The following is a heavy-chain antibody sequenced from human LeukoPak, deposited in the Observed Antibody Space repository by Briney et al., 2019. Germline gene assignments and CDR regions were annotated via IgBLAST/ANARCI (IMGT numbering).Heavy chain of an antibody. CDR1: GFTFSSHA. Sequence: PGGSLRLSCAASGFTFSSHAMTWVRQAPGKGLEWVPVISGGGGSTYYADSVKGRFTISRDNSKNTLSLQMNSLRAEDTAVYYCAKGAIAAAGGNYFDYWGQGTLVTVSS. CDR2: ISGGGGST. CDR3: AKGAIAAAGGNYFDY. J-gene: IGHJ4*02. D-gene: IGHD6-13*01. V-gene: IGHV3-23*01.